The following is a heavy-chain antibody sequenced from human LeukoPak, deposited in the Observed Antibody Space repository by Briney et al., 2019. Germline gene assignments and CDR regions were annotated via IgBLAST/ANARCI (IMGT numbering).Heavy chain of an antibody. CDR3: ARDPITMVRGVIPHSDY. CDR1: GGSISSGDYY. CDR2: IYYSGST. V-gene: IGHV4-30-4*08. D-gene: IGHD3-10*01. J-gene: IGHJ4*02. Sequence: SQTLSLTCTVSGGSISSGDYYWSWIRQPPGKGLEWIGYIYYSGSTYYNPSLKSRVTISVDTSKNQFSLKLSSVTAADTAVYYCARDPITMVRGVIPHSDYWGQGTLVTVSP.